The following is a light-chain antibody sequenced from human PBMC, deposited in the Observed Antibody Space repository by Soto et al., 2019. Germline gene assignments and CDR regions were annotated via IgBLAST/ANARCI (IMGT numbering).Light chain of an antibody. CDR2: GAS. CDR1: QSVGSR. V-gene: IGKV3-15*01. Sequence: ERVMMQSPATLSVSPRERATLSCRASQSVGSRLAWYQQKPGQAPRLLIYGASTRATGIPARFSGSGSGTEFTLTISSLQSEDFAVYYCQQYNNWPPWTFGQGTKVEMK. CDR3: QQYNNWPPWT. J-gene: IGKJ1*01.